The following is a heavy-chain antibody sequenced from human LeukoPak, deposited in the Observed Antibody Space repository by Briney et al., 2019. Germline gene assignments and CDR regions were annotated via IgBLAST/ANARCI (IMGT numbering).Heavy chain of an antibody. CDR3: AREGVTGTFDY. CDR1: RFTFSSYA. Sequence: GGSLRLSCAASRFTFSSYAMHWVRQAPGKGLEWVACISYDGSNKYYADSVKGRFTISRDNSKNTLYLQMNGLRTEDTTVYYCAREGVTGTFDYWGQGTLVTFSS. J-gene: IGHJ4*02. D-gene: IGHD1-7*01. V-gene: IGHV3-30*04. CDR2: ISYDGSNK.